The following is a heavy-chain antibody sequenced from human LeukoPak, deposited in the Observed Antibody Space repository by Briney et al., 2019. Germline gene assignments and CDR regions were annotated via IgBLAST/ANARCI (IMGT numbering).Heavy chain of an antibody. CDR2: ISGSGGST. CDR3: AKDTKIAAAGSSRTYGMDV. J-gene: IGHJ6*02. CDR1: GFASSSYA. V-gene: IGHV3-23*01. Sequence: RGSLRLSCAASGFASSSYAMSWGRQAPGKGRGWGSAISGSGGSTYYADPVKGRFTISRDNSKNTLYLQMNSLRAEDTAVYYCAKDTKIAAAGSSRTYGMDVWGQGTTVTVSS. D-gene: IGHD6-13*01.